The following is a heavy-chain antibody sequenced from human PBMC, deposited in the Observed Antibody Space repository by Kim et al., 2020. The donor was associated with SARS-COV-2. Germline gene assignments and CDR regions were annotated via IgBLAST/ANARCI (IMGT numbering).Heavy chain of an antibody. CDR1: GFTFSSYS. D-gene: IGHD5-18*01. J-gene: IGHJ3*02. V-gene: IGHV3-21*01. CDR2: ISSSSSYI. Sequence: GGSLRLSCAASGFTFSSYSMNWVRQAPGKGLEWVSSISSSSSYIYYADSVKGRLTISRDNAKNSLYLQMNSRRAEDTAVYYCARVGWDSYVPGDDAFGIWSQGAMVTVSS. CDR3: ARVGWDSYVPGDDAFGI.